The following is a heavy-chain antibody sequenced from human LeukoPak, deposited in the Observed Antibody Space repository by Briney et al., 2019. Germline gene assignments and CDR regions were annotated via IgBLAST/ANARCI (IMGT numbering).Heavy chain of an antibody. D-gene: IGHD1-26*01. CDR1: GFTFSSYA. CDR2: ISGSGGST. J-gene: IGHJ4*02. V-gene: IGHV3-23*01. CDR3: AKGLNSGNYPHFDH. Sequence: GGSLRVSCEASGFTFSSYAMSWVRQAPGSGLEWVSAISGSGGSTYYADSVRGRLTISRDNSKNTLYLQTNSLRAEDTAVYYCAKGLNSGNYPHFDHWGQGTLVTVSS.